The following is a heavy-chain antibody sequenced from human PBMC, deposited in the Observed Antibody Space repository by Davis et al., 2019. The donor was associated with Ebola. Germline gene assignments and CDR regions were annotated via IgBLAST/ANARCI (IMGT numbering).Heavy chain of an antibody. D-gene: IGHD3-16*01. CDR3: AKDKGFWVPPDWFGP. CDR2: LSGSGSPT. Sequence: GESLKISCAVSGFNFSHYAMSWVRQAPGKGLEWVACLSGSGSPTYYADSVEGRFNISRDNSKNTLSLLMNSVRGEDSAVYYCAKDKGFWVPPDWFGPWGQGVQVTVSS. J-gene: IGHJ5*02. CDR1: GFNFSHYA. V-gene: IGHV3-23*01.